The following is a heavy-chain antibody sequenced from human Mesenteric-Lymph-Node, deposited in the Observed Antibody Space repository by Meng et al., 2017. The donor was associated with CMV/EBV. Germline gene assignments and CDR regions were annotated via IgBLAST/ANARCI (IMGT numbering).Heavy chain of an antibody. J-gene: IGHJ4*02. V-gene: IGHV3-13*03. Sequence: GESLKISCAACGFTFSSYDMHWVRQATGKGLEWVSAIGTAGDTYYPVSVKGQFTISRENAKNSLYLQMNSLRAGDTAVYYCARLQYFDYWGRGTLVTVSS. CDR2: IGTAGDT. D-gene: IGHD4-11*01. CDR1: GFTFSSYD. CDR3: ARLQYFDY.